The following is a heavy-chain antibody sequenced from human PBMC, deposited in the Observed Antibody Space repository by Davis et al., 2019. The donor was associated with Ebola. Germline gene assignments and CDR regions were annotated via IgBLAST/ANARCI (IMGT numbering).Heavy chain of an antibody. CDR3: AREYGDYEYYYYGMDV. V-gene: IGHV3-30*04. D-gene: IGHD4-17*01. J-gene: IGHJ6*02. CDR2: ISYDGSNK. Sequence: GESLKISCAASGFTFSSYAMHWVRQASGKGLEWVAVISYDGSNKYYADSVKGRFTISRDNSKNTLYLQMNSLRAEDTAVYYCAREYGDYEYYYYGMDVWGQGTTVTVSS. CDR1: GFTFSSYA.